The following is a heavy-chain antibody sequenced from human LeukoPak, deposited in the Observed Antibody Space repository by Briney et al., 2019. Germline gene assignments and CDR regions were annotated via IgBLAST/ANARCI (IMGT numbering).Heavy chain of an antibody. CDR2: IYYSGST. CDR3: ARRRDGYPWAY. J-gene: IGHJ4*02. V-gene: IGHV4-39*01. Sequence: SETLSLTCTVSGGSISSSSYYWGWIRQPPGKGLEWIGSIYYSGSTYYNPSLKSRLTISVDTSKNQFSLKLSSVTAADTAVYYCARRRDGYPWAYWGQGTLVTVSS. D-gene: IGHD5-24*01. CDR1: GGSISSSSYY.